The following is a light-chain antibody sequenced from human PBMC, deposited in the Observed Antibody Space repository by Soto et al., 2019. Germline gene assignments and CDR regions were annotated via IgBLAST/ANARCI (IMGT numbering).Light chain of an antibody. J-gene: IGKJ1*01. CDR2: DAS. V-gene: IGKV3-11*01. CDR1: QSVSSY. Sequence: EIVLAHSPPTLSLSPFEGAPLXCKTSQSVSSYLAWYQQKPGQAPRLLIYDASNRATGIPARFSGSGSGTDFTLTITSLEPEDFAVYYCQQYGSSPRTFGQGTKVDIK. CDR3: QQYGSSPRT.